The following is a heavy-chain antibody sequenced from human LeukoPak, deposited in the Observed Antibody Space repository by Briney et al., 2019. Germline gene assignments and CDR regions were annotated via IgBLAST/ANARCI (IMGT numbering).Heavy chain of an antibody. CDR1: GFTFDDYA. CDR2: IKWNGGST. D-gene: IGHD3-10*01. V-gene: IGHV3-20*04. Sequence: GRSLRLSCAASGFTFDDYAMHWVRQAPGKGLEWVSGIKWNGGSTGYADSVKGRFTISRDNAKNSLYLQMNSLRAEDTALYYCARVQRSFDYWGQGTLVTVSS. J-gene: IGHJ4*02. CDR3: ARVQRSFDY.